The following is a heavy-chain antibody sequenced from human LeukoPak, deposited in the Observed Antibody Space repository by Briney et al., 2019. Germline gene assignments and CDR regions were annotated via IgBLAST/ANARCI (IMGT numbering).Heavy chain of an antibody. CDR2: INHSGST. J-gene: IGHJ3*02. D-gene: IGHD4-17*01. Sequence: LETLSLTCAVYGGSFSGYYWSWIRQPPGKGLEWIGEINHSGSTNYNPSLKSRVTISVDTSKNQFSLKLSSVTAADTAVYYCARGIRGGYGATGNAFDIWGQGTMVTVSS. CDR1: GGSFSGYY. V-gene: IGHV4-34*01. CDR3: ARGIRGGYGATGNAFDI.